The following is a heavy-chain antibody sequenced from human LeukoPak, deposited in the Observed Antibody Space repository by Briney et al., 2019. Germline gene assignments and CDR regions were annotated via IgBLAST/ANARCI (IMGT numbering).Heavy chain of an antibody. CDR1: GFTFSSYW. CDR2: IKQDGSEK. J-gene: IGHJ3*02. Sequence: PGGSLRLSCAASGFTFSSYWMSWVRQAPGKGLEWVANIKQDGSEKYYVDSVKGRFTISRDNAKNSPYLQMNSLRAEDTAVYYCASGLRFLEWLSPPHDAFDIWGQGTMVTVSS. V-gene: IGHV3-7*01. CDR3: ASGLRFLEWLSPPHDAFDI. D-gene: IGHD3-3*01.